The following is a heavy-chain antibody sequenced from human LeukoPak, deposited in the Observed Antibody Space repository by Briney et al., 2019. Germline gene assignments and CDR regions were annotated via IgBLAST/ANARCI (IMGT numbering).Heavy chain of an antibody. CDR3: ARWGVLEWLLWSPEPGGGPYYFGH. D-gene: IGHD3-3*01. CDR1: GYTFTGYY. Sequence: GASVKVSCKASGYTFTGYYMHWVRQAPGQGPEWMGWINPNSGGTNYAQKFQGRVTMTRDTSISTAYMELSRLRSDDTAVYYCARWGVLEWLLWSPEPGGGPYYFGHWGQGTLVTVSS. CDR2: INPNSGGT. V-gene: IGHV1-2*02. J-gene: IGHJ4*02.